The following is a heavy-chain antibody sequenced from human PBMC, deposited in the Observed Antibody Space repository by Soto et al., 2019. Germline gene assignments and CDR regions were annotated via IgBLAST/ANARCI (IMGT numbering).Heavy chain of an antibody. V-gene: IGHV3-72*01. CDR3: VRATYLSDSSGYPRCLDY. CDR2: SRDKPQGYST. J-gene: IGHJ4*02. Sequence: GGALRLSAAGSGVTGSDDYIDWVRQAPGKGLEGVCRSRDKPQGYSTAYAAPVKGRVTTSRDESKNSAYLQMNSLKPEDTAVYYCVRATYLSDSSGYPRCLDYWGQGPLVTVSS. CDR1: GVTGSDDY. D-gene: IGHD3-22*01.